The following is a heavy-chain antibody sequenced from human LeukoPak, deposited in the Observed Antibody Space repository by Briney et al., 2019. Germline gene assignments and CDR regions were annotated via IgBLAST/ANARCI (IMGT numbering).Heavy chain of an antibody. CDR2: IYYSGST. CDR3: ASFLDGDYPDY. V-gene: IGHV4-30-4*01. Sequence: PSETLSLTCAVSGGSISSNNWWGWVRQPPGKGLEWIGYIYYSGSTYYIPSLKSRVTISVDTSKNQFSLKLSSVTAADTAVYYCASFLDGDYPDYWGQGTLVTVSS. D-gene: IGHD4-17*01. CDR1: GGSISSNNW. J-gene: IGHJ4*02.